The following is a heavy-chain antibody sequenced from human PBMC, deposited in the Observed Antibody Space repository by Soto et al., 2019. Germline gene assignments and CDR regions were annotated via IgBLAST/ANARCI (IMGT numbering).Heavy chain of an antibody. J-gene: IGHJ4*02. CDR3: AKVIPPGYSSSWYLGPLDY. V-gene: IGHV3-23*01. D-gene: IGHD6-13*01. CDR2: ISGSGGST. Sequence: GGSLRLSCAASGFTFSIYAMSWVRQAPGKGLEWVSAISGSGGSTYYADSVKGRFTISRDNSKNTLYLQMNSLRAEDTAVYYCAKVIPPGYSSSWYLGPLDYWGQGTLVTVSS. CDR1: GFTFSIYA.